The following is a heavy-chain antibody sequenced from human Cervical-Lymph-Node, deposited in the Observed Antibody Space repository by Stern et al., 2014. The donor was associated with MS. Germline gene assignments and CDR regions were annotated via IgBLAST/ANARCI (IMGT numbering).Heavy chain of an antibody. D-gene: IGHD3-16*01. CDR2: MLGNRGSK. J-gene: IGHJ4*02. Sequence: EMQLVESGGGLVRPAMTLRLSCAASGITLHTHAMHLVRHPSGQGLEWVSVMLGNRGSKDYADSGKALFTVTRDNAKNSLYLQMTSLRPGARAVYYGVRDRGTMAGAFGNWGPGTLVTVSS. CDR1: GITLHTHA. V-gene: IGHV3-9*01. CDR3: VRDRGTMAGAFGN.